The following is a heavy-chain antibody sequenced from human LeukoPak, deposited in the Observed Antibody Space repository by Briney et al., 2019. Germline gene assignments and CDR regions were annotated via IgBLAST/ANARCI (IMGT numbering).Heavy chain of an antibody. Sequence: VASVKVSCKASGYTFISYYMHWVRQAPGQGLEWMGIINPSGGSTNYAQKFQGRVTMTRDTSTSTAYMELSSLRSEDTALYYCARDSGRTTVTWNFDYWGQGTLVTVSS. CDR1: GYTFISYY. J-gene: IGHJ4*02. V-gene: IGHV1-46*01. D-gene: IGHD4-17*01. CDR2: INPSGGST. CDR3: ARDSGRTTVTWNFDY.